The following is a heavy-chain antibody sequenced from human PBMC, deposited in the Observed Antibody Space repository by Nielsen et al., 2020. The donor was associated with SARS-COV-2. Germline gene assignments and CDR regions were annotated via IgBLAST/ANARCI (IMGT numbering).Heavy chain of an antibody. D-gene: IGHD5-18*01. Sequence: GESLKISCAASGFSFGIYSMSWVRQAPGKGLEWVANIMQDGSEKYYVDSVKGRFSISRDNAKNSLYLQMNSLRVGDTAVYYCARLPHGYTYGRYYYHGLDVWGQGTTVTVSS. CDR2: IMQDGSEK. CDR3: ARLPHGYTYGRYYYHGLDV. CDR1: GFSFGIYS. V-gene: IGHV3-7*01. J-gene: IGHJ6*02.